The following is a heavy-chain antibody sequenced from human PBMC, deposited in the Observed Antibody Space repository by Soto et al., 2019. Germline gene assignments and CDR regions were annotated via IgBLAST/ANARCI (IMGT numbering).Heavy chain of an antibody. J-gene: IGHJ5*02. V-gene: IGHV3-33*01. Sequence: GGSLRLSCAASGFTFSSYGMHWVRQAPGKGLEWVAVIWYDGSNKYYADSVKGRFTISRDNSKNTLYLQMNSLRAEDTAVYYCARAGITMVRDNWFDPWGQGTLVTVSS. CDR2: IWYDGSNK. CDR3: ARAGITMVRDNWFDP. D-gene: IGHD3-10*01. CDR1: GFTFSSYG.